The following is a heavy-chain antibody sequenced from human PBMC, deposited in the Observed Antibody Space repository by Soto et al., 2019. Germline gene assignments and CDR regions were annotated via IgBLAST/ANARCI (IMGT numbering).Heavy chain of an antibody. CDR1: GGSFSGYY. Sequence: SETLSLTCAVYGGSFSGYYWSWIRQPPGKGLEWIGEINHSGSTNYNPSLKSRVTISVDTSKNQFSLKLSSVTAADTAVYYCARVPITMVRGVIDRYFDYWGQGTLVTVSS. D-gene: IGHD3-10*01. J-gene: IGHJ4*02. CDR2: INHSGST. V-gene: IGHV4-34*01. CDR3: ARVPITMVRGVIDRYFDY.